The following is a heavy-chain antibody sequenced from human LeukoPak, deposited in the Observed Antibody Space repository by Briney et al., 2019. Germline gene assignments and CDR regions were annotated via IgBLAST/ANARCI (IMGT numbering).Heavy chain of an antibody. CDR3: ARGSYYYDSSGYYMDV. D-gene: IGHD3-22*01. V-gene: IGHV3-11*04. Sequence: PGGSLRLSCAASGFTFSDYYMSWIRQAPGKGLEGVSYISSSGSTIYYADSVKGRFTISRDNAKNSLYLQMSSLRAEDTAVYYCARGSYYYDSSGYYMDVWGKGTTVTVSS. CDR2: ISSSGSTI. J-gene: IGHJ6*03. CDR1: GFTFSDYY.